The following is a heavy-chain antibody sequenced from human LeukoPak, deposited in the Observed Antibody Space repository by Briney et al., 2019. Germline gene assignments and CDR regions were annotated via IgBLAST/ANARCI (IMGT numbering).Heavy chain of an antibody. CDR2: IYYSGST. CDR3: ARDAAPSFNYDSSGYYPRPLYYFDY. Sequence: PSETLSLTCTVSGGSISSYYWSWIRQPPGKGLEWIGYIYYSGSTNYNPSLKSRVTISVDTSKNQFSLKLSSVTAADTAVYYCARDAAPSFNYDSSGYYPRPLYYFDYWGQGTLVTVSS. V-gene: IGHV4-59*01. D-gene: IGHD3-22*01. CDR1: GGSISSYY. J-gene: IGHJ4*02.